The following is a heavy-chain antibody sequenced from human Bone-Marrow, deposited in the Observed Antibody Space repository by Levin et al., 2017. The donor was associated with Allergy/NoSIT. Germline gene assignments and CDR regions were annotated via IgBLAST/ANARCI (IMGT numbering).Heavy chain of an antibody. V-gene: IGHV1-2*02. CDR3: ARVGQVRGVTVGELHYFDN. CDR1: GYSFTGYS. Sequence: GASVKVSCKASGYSFTGYSLHWVRQAHGQGPEWMGWINPSSGGRNYAQNFQGRVTMTRDTSISTVYMELTRLTPDDTAVYYCARVGQVRGVTVGELHYFDNWGQGTLVTVSS. J-gene: IGHJ4*02. CDR2: INPSSGGR. D-gene: IGHD3-10*01.